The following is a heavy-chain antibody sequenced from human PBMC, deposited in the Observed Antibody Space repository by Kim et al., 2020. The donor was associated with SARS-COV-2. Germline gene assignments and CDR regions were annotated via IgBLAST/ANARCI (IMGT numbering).Heavy chain of an antibody. J-gene: IGHJ6*02. Sequence: GGSLRLSCAASGFTVSSNYMSWVRQAPGKGLEWVSVIYSGGSTYYADSVKGRFTISRDNSKNTLYLQMNSLRAEDTAVYYCARDSISSSRYYYGMDVWGQGTTVTVSS. CDR3: ARDSISSSRYYYGMDV. CDR2: IYSGGST. CDR1: GFTVSSNY. V-gene: IGHV3-66*01. D-gene: IGHD6-13*01.